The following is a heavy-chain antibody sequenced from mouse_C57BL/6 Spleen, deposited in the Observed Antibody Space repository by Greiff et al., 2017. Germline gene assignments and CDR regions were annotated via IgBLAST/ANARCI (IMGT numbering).Heavy chain of an antibody. J-gene: IGHJ3*01. V-gene: IGHV1-80*01. D-gene: IGHD2-4*01. CDR3: ARTSYDYGGFAY. CDR2: IYPGDGDT. CDR1: GYAFSSYW. Sequence: VKLMESGAELVKPGASVKISCKASGYAFSSYWMNWVKQRPGKGLEWIGQIYPGDGDTNYNGKFKGKATLTADKSSSTAYMQLSSLTSEDSAVYFCARTSYDYGGFAYWGQGTLVTVSA.